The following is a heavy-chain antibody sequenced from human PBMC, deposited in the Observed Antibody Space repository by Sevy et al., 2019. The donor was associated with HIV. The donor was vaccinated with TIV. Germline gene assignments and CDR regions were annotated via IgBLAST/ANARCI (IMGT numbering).Heavy chain of an antibody. D-gene: IGHD3-3*01. V-gene: IGHV3-15*01. CDR1: GFTFSNAW. CDR2: IKSKTDGGTT. Sequence: GGSLRLSCAASGFTFSNAWMSWVRQAPGKGLEWVGRIKSKTDGGTTDYAAPVKGRFTISTDASKNTLYLQMNSQKTEDTAVYYCTTDTGISDYDFWSGRDDTFDNWGQGTMVTVSS. J-gene: IGHJ3*02. CDR3: TTDTGISDYDFWSGRDDTFDN.